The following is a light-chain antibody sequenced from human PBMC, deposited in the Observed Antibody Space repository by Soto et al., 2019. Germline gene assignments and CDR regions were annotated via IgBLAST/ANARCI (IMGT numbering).Light chain of an antibody. V-gene: IGLV1-40*01. CDR1: SSNTGAGYE. CDR3: QSYDSSLSGVV. J-gene: IGLJ2*01. Sequence: QSVLTQPPSVSGAPGQRVTFSCTGSSSNTGAGYEVHWYQQLPGTAPKLLIYGNSNRPSGVPDRFSGSKSGTSASLAITGLQAEDEADYYCQSYDSSLSGVVFGGGTKLTVL. CDR2: GNS.